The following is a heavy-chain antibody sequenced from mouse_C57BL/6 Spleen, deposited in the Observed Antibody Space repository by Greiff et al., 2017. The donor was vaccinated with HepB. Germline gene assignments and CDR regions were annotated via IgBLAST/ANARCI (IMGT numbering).Heavy chain of an antibody. J-gene: IGHJ2*01. D-gene: IGHD1-1*02. CDR1: GYSFTGYY. CDR3: ARGRRYYYP. Sequence: VQLQQSGPELVKPGASVKISCKASGYSFTGYYMNWVKQSPEKSLEWIGEINPSTGGTTYNQKFKAKATLTVDKSSSTAYMQLKSLTSEDSAVYYCARGRRYYYPWGQGTTLTVSS. CDR2: INPSTGGT. V-gene: IGHV1-42*01.